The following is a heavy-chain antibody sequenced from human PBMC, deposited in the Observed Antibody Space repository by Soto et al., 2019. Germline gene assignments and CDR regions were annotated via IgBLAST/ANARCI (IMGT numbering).Heavy chain of an antibody. CDR3: ARLPRIQLWLGWLDP. D-gene: IGHD5-18*01. V-gene: IGHV4-34*01. CDR2: INHSGST. CDR1: GGSFSGYY. J-gene: IGHJ5*02. Sequence: SETLSLTCAVYGGSFSGYYWSWIRQPPGKGLEWIGEINHSGSTNYNPSLNSRVTISVDTSKNQFSLKVGSVTAADTAIYYCARLPRIQLWLGWLDPWGQGTLVTVS.